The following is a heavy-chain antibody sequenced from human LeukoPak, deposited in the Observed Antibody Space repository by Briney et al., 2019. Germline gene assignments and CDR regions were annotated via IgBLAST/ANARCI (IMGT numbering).Heavy chain of an antibody. CDR1: GFTFSTYS. J-gene: IGHJ4*02. V-gene: IGHV3-23*01. Sequence: GGSLRLSCAASGFTFSTYSMTWVRQAPGKGLEWVSGISGSGGSTYYADSVKGHFTISRDNSKNTLYVQLNSLRAEDTAVYYCAKDRYSSTTCSPDYWGQGTLVTVSS. D-gene: IGHD2-2*01. CDR2: ISGSGGST. CDR3: AKDRYSSTTCSPDY.